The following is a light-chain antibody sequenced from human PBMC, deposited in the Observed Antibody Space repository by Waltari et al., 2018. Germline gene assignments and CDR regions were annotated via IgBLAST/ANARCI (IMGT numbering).Light chain of an antibody. J-gene: IGLJ3*02. CDR2: DAT. Sequence: QPVVTQEPSLTVSPGGPVTPPCGSNTGPATTDHYPYWFQQKPGQSPRTLIYDATKKHSWTPARFSGSLLGGKAALTLSGAQPEDEAEYYCLLTSSDDSSVFGGGTKVTVL. V-gene: IGLV7-46*01. CDR1: TGPATTDHY. CDR3: LLTSSDDSSV.